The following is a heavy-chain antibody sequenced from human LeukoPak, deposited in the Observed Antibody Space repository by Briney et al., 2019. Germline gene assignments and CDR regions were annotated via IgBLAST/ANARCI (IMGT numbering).Heavy chain of an antibody. V-gene: IGHV4-34*01. CDR1: GGSFSGYY. CDR2: INHSGST. J-gene: IGHJ4*02. CDR3: ARLHDFWSGYYSGRDYFDY. Sequence: PSETLSLTCAVYGGSFSGYYWSWIRQPPGKGLEWIGEINHSGSTNYNPSLKSRVTISVDTSKNQFSLKLSSVTAADTAVYYCARLHDFWSGYYSGRDYFDYWGQGTLVTVSS. D-gene: IGHD3-3*01.